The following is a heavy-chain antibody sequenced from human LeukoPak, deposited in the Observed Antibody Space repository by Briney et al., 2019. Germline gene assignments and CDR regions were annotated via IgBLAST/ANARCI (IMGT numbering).Heavy chain of an antibody. Sequence: GGSLRPSRAASGITFSSYWQHWVRQGPGKGLGWVSINNPDGNGTSHPDSVKGRFTISRDNAKNTQYLQMNSLRAEDTAVYYCARDSGSGSYSGYWGLGTLVTVSS. CDR3: ARDSGSGSYSGY. D-gene: IGHD3-10*01. CDR1: GITFSSYW. V-gene: IGHV3-74*01. CDR2: NNPDGNGT. J-gene: IGHJ4*02.